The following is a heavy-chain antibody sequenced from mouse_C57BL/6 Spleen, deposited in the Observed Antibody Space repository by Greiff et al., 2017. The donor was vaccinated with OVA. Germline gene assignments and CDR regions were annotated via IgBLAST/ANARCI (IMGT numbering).Heavy chain of an antibody. CDR1: GYTFTSYW. CDR2: IHPNSGST. D-gene: IGHD1-1*01. V-gene: IGHV1-64*01. Sequence: QVQLQQPGAELVKPGASVKLSCKASGYTFTSYWMHWVKQRPGQGLEWIGMIHPNSGSTNYNEKFKSKATLTVDKSSSTAYMQLSSLTSEDSAVYYCAKWAITTVVDWYFDVWGTGTTVTVSS. J-gene: IGHJ1*03. CDR3: AKWAITTVVDWYFDV.